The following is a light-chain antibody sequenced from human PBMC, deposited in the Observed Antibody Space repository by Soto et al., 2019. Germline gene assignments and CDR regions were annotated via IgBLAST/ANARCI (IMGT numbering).Light chain of an antibody. CDR1: QSVRSDY. V-gene: IGKV3-20*01. Sequence: EIVLTQSPATLSLSPGDRATLSCRASQSVRSDYFAWYQQKPGQPPRVILFGVSTRATAIPDRFSGSGSGTDFTLTISRLEPDDFGLYYCHQYGNSPLTFGGGTKVEMK. CDR2: GVS. J-gene: IGKJ4*01. CDR3: HQYGNSPLT.